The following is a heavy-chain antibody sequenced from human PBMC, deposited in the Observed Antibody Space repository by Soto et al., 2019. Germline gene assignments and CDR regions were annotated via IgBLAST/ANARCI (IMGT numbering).Heavy chain of an antibody. CDR2: ISAYNGNT. CDR3: ARDAGRLHWFDP. Sequence: ASVKVSCKASGYTFTSYGISWVRQAPGQGLEWMGWISAYNGNTNYAQKLQGRVTMTTDTSTSTVYMELSSLRSEDTAVYYCARDAGRLHWFDPWGQGTLVTVSS. V-gene: IGHV1-18*01. J-gene: IGHJ5*02. CDR1: GYTFTSYG.